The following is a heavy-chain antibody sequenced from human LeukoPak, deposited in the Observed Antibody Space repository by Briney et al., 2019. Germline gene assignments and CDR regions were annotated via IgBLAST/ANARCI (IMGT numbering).Heavy chain of an antibody. Sequence: PGGSLRLSCAASGFTFSSYGMSWARQAPGMGPDWVSSITFSGSSTDYADSVKGRFTISRDNSKNTLYLQMSSLRVEDTAVYYCAKVKGWWPPTSADYWGQGTLVTVSS. CDR2: ITFSGSST. J-gene: IGHJ4*02. CDR1: GFTFSSYG. D-gene: IGHD2-15*01. V-gene: IGHV3-23*01. CDR3: AKVKGWWPPTSADY.